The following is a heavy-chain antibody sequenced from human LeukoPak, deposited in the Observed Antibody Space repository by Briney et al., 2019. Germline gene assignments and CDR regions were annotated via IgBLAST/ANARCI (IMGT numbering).Heavy chain of an antibody. Sequence: SETLSLTCAVYGGSFSGYYWSWIRQPPGKGLEWIGSIYYSGSTYYNPSLKSRVTISVDTSKSQFSLKLSSVTAADTAVYYCADHIAAAGHHYFDYWGQGTLVTVSS. CDR2: IYYSGST. J-gene: IGHJ4*02. CDR3: ADHIAAAGHHYFDY. CDR1: GGSFSGYY. V-gene: IGHV4-34*01. D-gene: IGHD6-13*01.